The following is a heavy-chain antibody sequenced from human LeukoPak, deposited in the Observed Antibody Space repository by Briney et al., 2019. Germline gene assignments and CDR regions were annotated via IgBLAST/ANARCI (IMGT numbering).Heavy chain of an antibody. CDR3: AKDAGYSTYYMDV. Sequence: PGGSLRLSCAASGFTFSSYEMNWVRQAPGKGLEWVSYISSSGSTIYYADSVKGRFTISRDNSKNTLYLQMNSLRAEDTAVYYCAKDAGYSTYYMDVWGKGTTVTVSS. CDR1: GFTFSSYE. CDR2: ISSSGSTI. V-gene: IGHV3-48*03. D-gene: IGHD6-13*01. J-gene: IGHJ6*03.